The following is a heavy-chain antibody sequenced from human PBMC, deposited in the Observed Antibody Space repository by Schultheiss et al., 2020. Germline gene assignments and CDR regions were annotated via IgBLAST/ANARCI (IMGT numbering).Heavy chain of an antibody. J-gene: IGHJ6*02. CDR2: ISGSGGST. Sequence: GGSLRLSCAASGFTFSSYSMNWVRQAPGKGLEWVSAISGSGGSTYYADSVKGRFTISRDNSKNTLYLQMNSLRAEDTAVYYCARDLDWSIPGGMDVWGQGTTVTVSS. V-gene: IGHV3-23*01. CDR3: ARDLDWSIPGGMDV. D-gene: IGHD3-9*01. CDR1: GFTFSSYS.